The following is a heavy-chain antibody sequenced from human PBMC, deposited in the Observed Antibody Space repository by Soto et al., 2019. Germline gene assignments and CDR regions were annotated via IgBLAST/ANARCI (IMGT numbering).Heavy chain of an antibody. CDR3: ATEARIVVVPAAMTGGGIFDY. CDR2: INHSGST. Sequence: PSETLSLTCAVYGGSFSGYYWSWIRQPPGKGLGWIGEINHSGSTNYNPSLKSRVTISVDTSKNQFSLKLSSVTAADTAVYYCATEARIVVVPAAMTGGGIFDYWGQGTLVTVSS. J-gene: IGHJ4*02. CDR1: GGSFSGYY. D-gene: IGHD2-2*01. V-gene: IGHV4-34*01.